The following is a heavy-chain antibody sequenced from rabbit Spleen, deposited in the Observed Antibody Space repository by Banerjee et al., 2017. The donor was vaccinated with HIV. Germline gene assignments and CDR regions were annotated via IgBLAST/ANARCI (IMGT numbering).Heavy chain of an antibody. CDR1: GFSFSSSDY. CDR3: ARDTGSSFSSYDMDL. V-gene: IGHV1S40*01. J-gene: IGHJ3*01. CDR2: IAGSSSDFT. Sequence: QSLEESGGDLVKPGASLTLTCTASGFSFSSSDYMCWVRQAPGKGLEWISCIAGSSSDFTYSATWAKGRFTCSKTSSTTVTLQMTSLTVADTATYFCARDTGSSFSSYDMDLWGQGTLVTVS. D-gene: IGHD8-1*01.